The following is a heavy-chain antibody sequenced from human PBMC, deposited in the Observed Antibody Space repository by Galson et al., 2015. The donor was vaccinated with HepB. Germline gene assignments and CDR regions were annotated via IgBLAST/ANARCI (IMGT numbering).Heavy chain of an antibody. V-gene: IGHV4-59*01. CDR2: VYSVEDS. CDR1: GASISSSY. D-gene: IGHD3-10*01. Sequence: TLSLTCSVSGASISSSYWSWIRQSPGKGLEWIGYVYSVEDSKYNPSLKGRVTISVDTSKNQFSLRLSSVTAADTALYYCAREGSFGEPYDSWGQGILVTVSS. J-gene: IGHJ5*02. CDR3: AREGSFGEPYDS.